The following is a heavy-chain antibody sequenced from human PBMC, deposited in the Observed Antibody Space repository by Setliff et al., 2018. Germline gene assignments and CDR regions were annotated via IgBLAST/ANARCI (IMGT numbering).Heavy chain of an antibody. CDR2: RHDNGKR. J-gene: IGHJ4*02. Sequence: SETLSLTCTVSPGSISRYYWSWFRQAPGKGLEWIGYRHDNGKRHYNPSLGSRVTISVDTSKNQFSLMLTSVTAADTAIYYCAGRPQNTPMGRCDYWGQGTLVTVSS. CDR3: AGRPQNTPMGRCDY. V-gene: IGHV4-59*01. CDR1: PGSISRYY. D-gene: IGHD5-18*01.